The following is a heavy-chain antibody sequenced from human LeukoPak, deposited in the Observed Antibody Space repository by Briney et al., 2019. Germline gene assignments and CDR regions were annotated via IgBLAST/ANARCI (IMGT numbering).Heavy chain of an antibody. V-gene: IGHV4-59*01. Sequence: PPETLSLTCTVSGGSISSYYWSWIRQPPGKGLEWIGYIYYSGSTKYKPSLKSRVTISVDTSKNQFSLKPSSVTAADTAVYYCARGRFLDAFDIWGQGTMVTVSS. CDR2: IYYSGST. CDR3: ARGRFLDAFDI. D-gene: IGHD3-3*01. CDR1: GGSISSYY. J-gene: IGHJ3*02.